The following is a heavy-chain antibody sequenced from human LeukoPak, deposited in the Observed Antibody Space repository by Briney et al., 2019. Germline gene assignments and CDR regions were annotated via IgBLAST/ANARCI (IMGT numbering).Heavy chain of an antibody. V-gene: IGHV3-15*01. J-gene: IGHJ6*02. CDR1: GFTFSNAW. Sequence: PGGSLRLSCAASGFTFSNAWMSWVRQAPGKGLEWVGRIKSKTDGGTTDYAAPVKGRFTISRDDSKNTLYLQMNSLKTEDTAVYYCTTVRPDFWSGYGLTPKNYYYYYYGMDVWGQGTTVTVSS. D-gene: IGHD3-3*01. CDR3: TTVRPDFWSGYGLTPKNYYYYYYGMDV. CDR2: IKSKTDGGTT.